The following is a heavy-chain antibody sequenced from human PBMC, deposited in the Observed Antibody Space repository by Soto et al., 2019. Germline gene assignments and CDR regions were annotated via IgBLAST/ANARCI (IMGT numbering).Heavy chain of an antibody. D-gene: IGHD5-18*01. Sequence: GASVNVSCKASGYTFTSCAMHWVRQAPGQRLEWMGWINAGNGNTKYSQKFQGRVTITRDTSASTAYMELSSLRSEDTAVYYCARDPGYSYGYNWGQGTLVTVSS. J-gene: IGHJ4*02. V-gene: IGHV1-3*01. CDR3: ARDPGYSYGYN. CDR2: INAGNGNT. CDR1: GYTFTSCA.